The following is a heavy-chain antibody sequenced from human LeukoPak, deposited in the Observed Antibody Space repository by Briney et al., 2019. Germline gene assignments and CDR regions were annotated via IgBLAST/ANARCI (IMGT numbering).Heavy chain of an antibody. CDR3: AADYYDSSAYPIRFDY. Sequence: ASVKVSCKASGYTFTSYAMNWVRQAPGQGLEWMGWINTNTGDPTYAQGFTGRFVFSLDTSVGTAYLQISSLKAEDTAVYYCAADYYDSSAYPIRFDYWGQGTLVTVSS. V-gene: IGHV7-4-1*02. CDR1: GYTFTSYA. D-gene: IGHD3-22*01. CDR2: INTNTGDP. J-gene: IGHJ4*02.